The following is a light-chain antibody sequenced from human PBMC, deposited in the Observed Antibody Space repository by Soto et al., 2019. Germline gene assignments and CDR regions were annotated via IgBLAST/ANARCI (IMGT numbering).Light chain of an antibody. CDR2: AAS. J-gene: IGKJ2*01. CDR1: QSISSY. Sequence: DIQMTQSPSSLSASVGDRVTITCRASQSISSYLTWYQQKPGKAPKLLIYAASILQSGVPSRFSGSRSWTAITLTITTLPTADFQTYYCQHSYSTSYAFGQGTKLVIK. CDR3: QHSYSTSYA. V-gene: IGKV1-39*01.